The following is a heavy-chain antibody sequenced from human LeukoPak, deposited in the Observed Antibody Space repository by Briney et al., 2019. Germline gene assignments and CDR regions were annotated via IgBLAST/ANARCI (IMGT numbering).Heavy chain of an antibody. D-gene: IGHD7-27*01. CDR3: ARHFWGYFDF. J-gene: IGHJ4*02. V-gene: IGHV3-7*01. CDR1: GFTFRSYW. CDR2: INQDGSEK. Sequence: GGSLRLSCAASGFTFRSYWMTWVRQAPGKGLEWVANINQDGSEKSYVDPVKGRFTISRDNAKNSLYLEMNSLRAEDTAVYYCARHFWGYFDFWGQGTLVTVSS.